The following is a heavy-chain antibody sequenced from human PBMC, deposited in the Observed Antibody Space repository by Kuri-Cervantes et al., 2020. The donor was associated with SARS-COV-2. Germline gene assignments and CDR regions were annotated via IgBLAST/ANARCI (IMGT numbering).Heavy chain of an antibody. J-gene: IGHJ4*02. CDR2: INHSGST. CDR3: ARVYGDYVWGSYRLPEGYFDY. Sequence: SETLSLTCAVYGWSFSGYYWSWIRQPPGKGLEWIGEINHSGSTNYNPSLKSRVTISVDTSKNQFSLKLSSVTAADTAVYYCARVYGDYVWGSYRLPEGYFDYWGQGTLVTVSS. D-gene: IGHD3-16*02. CDR1: GWSFSGYY. V-gene: IGHV4-34*01.